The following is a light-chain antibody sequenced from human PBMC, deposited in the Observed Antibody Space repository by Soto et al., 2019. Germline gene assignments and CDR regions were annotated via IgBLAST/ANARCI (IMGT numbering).Light chain of an antibody. Sequence: DIVMTQSPATLSVSPGERATLSCRASQSISSNLAWYQQKPGQAPRLLIDGASTRATGILARFSGSGSGTEFTLTISSLQSEDLAVYYCQQYNNWPLTFGQGTRLEIK. V-gene: IGKV3-15*01. CDR2: GAS. CDR1: QSISSN. J-gene: IGKJ5*01. CDR3: QQYNNWPLT.